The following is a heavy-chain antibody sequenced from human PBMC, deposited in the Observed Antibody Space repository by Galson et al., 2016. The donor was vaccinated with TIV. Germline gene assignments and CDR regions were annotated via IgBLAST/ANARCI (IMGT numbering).Heavy chain of an antibody. V-gene: IGHV2-70*11. D-gene: IGHD3-10*01. J-gene: IGHJ4*02. CDR3: ARTPDYYGTSHSHFDH. Sequence: PALVKPTQTVTLTCTFSGFSLNTDGMCVNWIRQPPGKALEWLARIDWDDDKYYSPFLKTRPTISKDTSKNKLVLTLTDMDPVDTATYYCARTPDYYGTSHSHFDHWGQGTLVTVSS. CDR1: GFSLNTDGMC. CDR2: IDWDDDK.